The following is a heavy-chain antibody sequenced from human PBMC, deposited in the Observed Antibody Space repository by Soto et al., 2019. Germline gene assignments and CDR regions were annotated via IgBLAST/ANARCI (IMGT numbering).Heavy chain of an antibody. CDR3: ARSEAHYYDSSGPVPSFDY. CDR1: GGSISSGGYY. D-gene: IGHD3-22*01. V-gene: IGHV4-31*03. Sequence: QVQLQESGPGLVKPSQTLSLTCTVSGGSISSGGYYWSWIRQHPGKGLEWIGYIYYSGSTYYNPSLKGRVTISVDTSKNQFSLKLSSVTAADTAVYYCARSEAHYYDSSGPVPSFDYWGQGTLVTVSS. J-gene: IGHJ4*02. CDR2: IYYSGST.